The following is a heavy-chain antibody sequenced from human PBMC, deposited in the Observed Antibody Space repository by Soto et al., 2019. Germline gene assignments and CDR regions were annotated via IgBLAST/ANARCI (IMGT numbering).Heavy chain of an antibody. Sequence: EVQLVESGGGLVQPGGSLRLSCAASGFTVSSNYMSWVRQAPGKGLEWVSVIYSGGSTYYADSVKGRFTISRDNSKNTLYLQMNSLRAEDTAVYYCARDNRRDDYGVLPDAFDIWGQGTMVTVSS. CDR2: IYSGGST. D-gene: IGHD4-17*01. V-gene: IGHV3-66*01. J-gene: IGHJ3*02. CDR1: GFTVSSNY. CDR3: ARDNRRDDYGVLPDAFDI.